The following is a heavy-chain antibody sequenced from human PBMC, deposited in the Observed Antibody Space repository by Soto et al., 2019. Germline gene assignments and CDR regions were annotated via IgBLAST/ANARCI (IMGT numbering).Heavy chain of an antibody. CDR3: AKLTTS. V-gene: IGHV3-23*01. CDR1: GFTFFSSA. J-gene: IGHJ5*02. Sequence: GGSLRLSCTGSGFTFFSSAMSWVRQAPGKGLEWVSTTTTSGAGTYYADSVKGRFTISRDNSKNTLYLQMNSLRVEDTAVYYCAKLTTSWGQGTLVTVSS. CDR2: TTTSGAGT.